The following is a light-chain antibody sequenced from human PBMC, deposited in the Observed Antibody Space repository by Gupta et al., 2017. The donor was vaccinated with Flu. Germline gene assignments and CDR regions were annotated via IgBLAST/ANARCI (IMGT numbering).Light chain of an antibody. CDR1: QFVSSTY. CDR3: HQFGRSPWT. J-gene: IGKJ1*01. Sequence: EIVLTQSPVTLSLSPGERATLSCRASQFVSSTYWAWYQQKPGQAPRLLIYGASNRATGTPDRFAGSGSGTDFTLDISRLEPEDFAVYYCHQFGRSPWTFGQGTNVEVK. CDR2: GAS. V-gene: IGKV3-20*01.